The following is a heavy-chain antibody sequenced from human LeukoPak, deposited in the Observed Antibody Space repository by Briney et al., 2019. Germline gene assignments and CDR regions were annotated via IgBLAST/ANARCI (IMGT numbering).Heavy chain of an antibody. CDR1: GFTFSDAY. CDR3: VRGARDASM. J-gene: IGHJ3*01. V-gene: IGHV3-11*05. CDR2: TSGGSSET. D-gene: IGHD6-6*01. Sequence: GGSLRLSCGASGFTFSDAYMNSIRQVPGKGLEWVSYTSGGSSETNYADSVKGRFTNSRDNDKKSLYLQMTGLRAEDTAVYYCVRGARDASMWGQGTMVTVSS.